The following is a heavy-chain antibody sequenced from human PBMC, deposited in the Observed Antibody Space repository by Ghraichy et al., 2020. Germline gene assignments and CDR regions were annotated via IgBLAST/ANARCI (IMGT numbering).Heavy chain of an antibody. Sequence: GGSLRLSCAASGFTFSTFWMNWVRRAPGKGPEWVANIKGDGSDKNYVDSVKGRFTISRDNAKQTLYLEMNNLRAEDTAEYFCARDPRASGYSYFVSWGQGTLVTVSS. J-gene: IGHJ4*02. V-gene: IGHV3-7*03. D-gene: IGHD5-12*01. CDR3: ARDPRASGYSYFVS. CDR1: GFTFSTFW. CDR2: IKGDGSDK.